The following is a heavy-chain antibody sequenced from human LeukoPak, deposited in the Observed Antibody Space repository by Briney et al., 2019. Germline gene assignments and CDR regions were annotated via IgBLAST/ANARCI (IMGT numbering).Heavy chain of an antibody. J-gene: IGHJ4*02. CDR2: ISYDGSNK. V-gene: IGHV3-30*19. D-gene: IGHD3-22*01. Sequence: GGSLRLSCAASGLSLTTHGMHWVRQAPGKGLEWVAVISYDGSNKYYADSVKGRFTISRDNSKNTLYLQMNSLRAEDTAVYYCARGRTMIVVVPLYWGQGTLVTVSS. CDR1: GLSLTTHG. CDR3: ARGRTMIVVVPLY.